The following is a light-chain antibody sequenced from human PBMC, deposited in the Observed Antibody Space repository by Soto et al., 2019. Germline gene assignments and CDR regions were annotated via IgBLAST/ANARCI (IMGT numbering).Light chain of an antibody. V-gene: IGLV1-47*01. CDR1: SSNIGRNY. CDR2: MSN. Sequence: QSVLTQPPSASGTPGQRVTISCSGSSSNIGRNYVYWYQQLPGTSPNLLIYMSNQRPSGVPARLSGSKSGASASLVISGVRSEDDADYYCAACDDRLRGVVFGGGTKLTVL. J-gene: IGLJ2*01. CDR3: AACDDRLRGVV.